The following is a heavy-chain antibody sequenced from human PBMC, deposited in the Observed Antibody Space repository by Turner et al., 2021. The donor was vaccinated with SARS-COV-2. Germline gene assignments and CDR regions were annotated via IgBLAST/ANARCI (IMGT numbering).Heavy chain of an antibody. Sequence: QVQLQESGPGLVMPSETLSLTCTVSGGSISSKSWSWIRQSPGRGLEWIGYFYKIGSIDYNPTLRSRVTISVDTSKNQLSLNLISMTAAETAVYYCARHQGSTSGYDHGMNVWGQGTAVIVSS. CDR1: GGSISSKS. V-gene: IGHV4-59*08. D-gene: IGHD1-1*01. J-gene: IGHJ6*02. CDR3: ARHQGSTSGYDHGMNV. CDR2: FYKIGSI.